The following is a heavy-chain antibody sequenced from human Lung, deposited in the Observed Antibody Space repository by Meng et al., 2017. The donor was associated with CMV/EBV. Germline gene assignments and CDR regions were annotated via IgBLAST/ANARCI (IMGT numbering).Heavy chain of an antibody. Sequence: GGSLRLSCAASGFTFSSYAMHWVRQAPGKGLEWVAVISYDRSNKYYADSVKGRFTISRDNSKNTLYLQMNSLRAEDTAVYYCARPTAGYYYYYGMDVWGQGTTVTVSS. J-gene: IGHJ6*02. CDR1: GFTFSSYA. V-gene: IGHV3-30-3*01. D-gene: IGHD6-13*01. CDR2: ISYDRSNK. CDR3: ARPTAGYYYYYGMDV.